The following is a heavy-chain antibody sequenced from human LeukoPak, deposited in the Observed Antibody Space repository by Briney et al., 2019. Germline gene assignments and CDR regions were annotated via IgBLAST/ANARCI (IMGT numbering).Heavy chain of an antibody. CDR1: GYGFTSYY. V-gene: IGHV1-46*03. J-gene: IGHJ4*02. D-gene: IGHD3-10*01. CDR3: ARHGSGRYYPAEGRVDY. Sequence: ASVKVSCKAFGYGFTSYYIHWVRQAPGQGLEWMGIINPSVGGTTYARKFQGRVTMTRDTSTRTVYMELSSLRSEDTAVYYCARHGSGRYYPAEGRVDYWGQGTLVTVSS. CDR2: INPSVGGT.